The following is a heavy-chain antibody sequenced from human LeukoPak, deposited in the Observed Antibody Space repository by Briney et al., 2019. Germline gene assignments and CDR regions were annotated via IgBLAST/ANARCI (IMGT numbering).Heavy chain of an antibody. CDR1: GFTFSSYE. CDR2: ISSSGSTI. CDR3: ASPIDSSGYDY. V-gene: IGHV3-48*03. D-gene: IGHD3-22*01. J-gene: IGHJ4*02. Sequence: GGSLRLSCAASGFTFSSYEMSWVRQASGKGLEWVSYISSSGSTIYYADSVKGRFTISRDNAKNSLYLQMNSLRAEDTAVYYCASPIDSSGYDYWGQGTLVTVSS.